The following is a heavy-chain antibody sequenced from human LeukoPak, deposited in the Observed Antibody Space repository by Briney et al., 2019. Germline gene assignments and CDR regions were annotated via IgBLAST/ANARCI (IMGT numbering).Heavy chain of an antibody. CDR2: ISYDGSNK. V-gene: IGHV3-30*18. J-gene: IGHJ4*02. D-gene: IGHD3-10*01. CDR3: AKVLWSGEPYRGQDFDY. Sequence: HPGRSLRLSCAASGFTFSSYGMHWVRQAPGKGLEWVAVISYDGSNKYYADSVRGRFTISRDNSKNTLYLQMNSLRAEDTAVYYCAKVLWSGEPYRGQDFDYWGQGTLDTVSS. CDR1: GFTFSSYG.